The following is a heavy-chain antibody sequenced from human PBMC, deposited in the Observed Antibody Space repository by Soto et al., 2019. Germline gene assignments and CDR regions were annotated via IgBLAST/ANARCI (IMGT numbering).Heavy chain of an antibody. J-gene: IGHJ3*02. CDR1: GGSISGSDHY. CDR2: IYYSGNT. CDR3: AIYYEYVWGNYRPGEAFDI. D-gene: IGHD3-16*02. Sequence: SETLSLTCSVSGGSISGSDHYWSWVRQPPGKGLEWIGYIYYSGNTYYNPSLESRVSMSVETSKNQFSLSLSSVTAADTAVYYCAIYYEYVWGNYRPGEAFDIWGQGTMVTVSS. V-gene: IGHV4-30-4*01.